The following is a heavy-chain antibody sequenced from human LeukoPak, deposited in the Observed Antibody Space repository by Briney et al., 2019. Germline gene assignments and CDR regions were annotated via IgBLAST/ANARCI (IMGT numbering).Heavy chain of an antibody. Sequence: GGSLRLSGTALGFAFSSYWMHGCGKAPGKGLVWVSRINSDGSSTSYADSVKGRFTISRDNAKNTLYLQRNSLRAEDTAVYYCARDMDSSGWNYYYGMDVWGQGTTVTVSS. J-gene: IGHJ6*02. CDR2: INSDGSST. D-gene: IGHD6-19*01. CDR1: GFAFSSYW. V-gene: IGHV3-74*01. CDR3: ARDMDSSGWNYYYGMDV.